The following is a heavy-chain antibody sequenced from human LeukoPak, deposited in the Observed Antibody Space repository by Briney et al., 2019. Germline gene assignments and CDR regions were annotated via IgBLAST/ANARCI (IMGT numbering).Heavy chain of an antibody. J-gene: IGHJ4*02. CDR1: GGSISISSYY. Sequence: SETLSLTCTVSGGSISISSYYWGWIRQPPGKGLEWIGSIYYSGSTYYNPSLKSRVTISVDTSKNQFSLKLSSVTAADTAVYYCAVTNYYDSSVSTDYWGQGTLVTVSS. D-gene: IGHD3-22*01. CDR3: AVTNYYDSSVSTDY. CDR2: IYYSGST. V-gene: IGHV4-39*01.